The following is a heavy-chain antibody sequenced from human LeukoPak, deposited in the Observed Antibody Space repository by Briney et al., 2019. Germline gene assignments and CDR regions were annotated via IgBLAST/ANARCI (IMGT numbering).Heavy chain of an antibody. CDR3: ARHPPLSGTLYYYYGMDV. J-gene: IGHJ6*02. CDR2: MNPNSGNT. CDR1: GYTFTSYD. Sequence: ASVKVSCKASGYTFTSYDINWVRQATGQGLEWMGWMNPNSGNTGYAQKFQGRVTMTRNNSISTAYMELSSLRSEDTAVYYCARHPPLSGTLYYYYGMDVWGQGTTVTVSS. D-gene: IGHD1-14*01. V-gene: IGHV1-8*01.